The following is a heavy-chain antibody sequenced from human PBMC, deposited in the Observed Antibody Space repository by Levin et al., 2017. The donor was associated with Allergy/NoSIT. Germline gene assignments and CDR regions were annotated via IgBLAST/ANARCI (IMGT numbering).Heavy chain of an antibody. V-gene: IGHV3-23*01. CDR2: ISGSGGST. Sequence: GESLKISCAASGFTFSSYAMSWVRQAPGKGLEWVSAISGSGGSTYYADSVKGRFTISRDNSKNTLYLQMNSLRAEDTAVYYCARQDGCSTSCYAFDYWGQGTLVTVSS. D-gene: IGHD2-2*01. CDR3: ARQDGCSTSCYAFDY. J-gene: IGHJ4*02. CDR1: GFTFSSYA.